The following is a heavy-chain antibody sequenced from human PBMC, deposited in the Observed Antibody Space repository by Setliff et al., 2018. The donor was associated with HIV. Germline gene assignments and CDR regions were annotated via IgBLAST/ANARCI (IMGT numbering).Heavy chain of an antibody. Sequence: SETLSLTCTVSGTSISSHYWSWIRQPPGKGLEWIGNVYYRGSTNYNPPLKSRVTISVDTSKNHFSLKLSSVTAADTAVYYCARVPAALERWFDPWGQGTLVTVSS. D-gene: IGHD2-2*01. J-gene: IGHJ5*02. CDR3: ARVPAALERWFDP. CDR2: VYYRGST. V-gene: IGHV4-59*11. CDR1: GTSISSHY.